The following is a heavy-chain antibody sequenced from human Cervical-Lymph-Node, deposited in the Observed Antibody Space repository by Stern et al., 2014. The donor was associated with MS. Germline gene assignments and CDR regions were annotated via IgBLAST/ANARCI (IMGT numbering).Heavy chain of an antibody. CDR2: ISVDNGNT. J-gene: IGHJ5*02. V-gene: IGHV1-18*01. D-gene: IGHD6-13*01. CDR3: AVAAAGTSWFDP. CDR1: GYTFTSYG. Sequence: VQLVESGAEVRKPGASVKLSCKASGYTFTSYGISWVRQAPGQGLEWMGWISVDNGNTDYAQKFQGRVTMTPDTSTDTAYMELRRLRSDETAVYYCAVAAAGTSWFDPWGQGTLVTVTS.